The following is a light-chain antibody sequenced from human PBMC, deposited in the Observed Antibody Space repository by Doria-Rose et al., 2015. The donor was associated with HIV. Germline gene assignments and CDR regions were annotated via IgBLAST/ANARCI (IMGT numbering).Light chain of an antibody. V-gene: IGKV1-5*03. J-gene: IGKJ1*01. Sequence: DIRVTQSPSTLSASVGDRVTTTCRASQSISNWLAWYQQKPGQAPKLLIYKASTLQSGVPSRFRGSGSGTEFTLTINSLQPDDFATYYCQHFDKYFSWTFGHGTKVDIK. CDR1: QSISNW. CDR3: QHFDKYFSWT. CDR2: KAS.